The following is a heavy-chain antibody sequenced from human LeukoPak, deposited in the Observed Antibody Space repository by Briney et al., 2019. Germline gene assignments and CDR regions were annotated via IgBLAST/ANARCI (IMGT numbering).Heavy chain of an antibody. V-gene: IGHV4-31*03. CDR1: GGSISSGGYY. J-gene: IGHJ5*02. D-gene: IGHD3-10*01. CDR3: ANYGPGSYRFDP. CDR2: IHHSGST. Sequence: PSETLSLTCTVSGGSISSGGYYWSWIRQHPGKGLEWIGYIHHSGSTYYNPSLKSRLIISLDTSKNQFSLKLNSVTAADTAVYYCANYGPGSYRFDPWGQGTLVTVSS.